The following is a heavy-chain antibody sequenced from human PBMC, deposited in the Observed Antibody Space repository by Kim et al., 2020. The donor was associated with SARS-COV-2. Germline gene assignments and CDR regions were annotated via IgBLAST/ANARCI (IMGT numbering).Heavy chain of an antibody. CDR3: AKDHRYFDWGGGDAFDY. CDR2: ISGSGGST. D-gene: IGHD3-9*01. Sequence: GGSLRLSCAASGFTFSSYAMSWVRQAPGKGLEWVSAISGSGGSTYYADSVKGRFTISRDNSKNTLYLQMNSLRAEDTAVYYCAKDHRYFDWGGGDAFDYWGQGTLVTVSS. V-gene: IGHV3-23*01. J-gene: IGHJ4*02. CDR1: GFTFSSYA.